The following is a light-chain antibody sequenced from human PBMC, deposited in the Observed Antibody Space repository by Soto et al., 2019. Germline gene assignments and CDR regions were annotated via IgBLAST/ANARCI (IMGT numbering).Light chain of an antibody. CDR3: QQYNNWPT. CDR1: QTVTSGY. J-gene: IGKJ1*01. Sequence: VLTQSPDTLSLSPGESATLSCRASQTVTSGYLAWYQQKPGQAPRLLIYDASNRATGIPARFSGSGSGTDFTLTIRSLQSEDFAVYYCQQYNNWPTCGQGTKVDIK. CDR2: DAS. V-gene: IGKV3D-15*01.